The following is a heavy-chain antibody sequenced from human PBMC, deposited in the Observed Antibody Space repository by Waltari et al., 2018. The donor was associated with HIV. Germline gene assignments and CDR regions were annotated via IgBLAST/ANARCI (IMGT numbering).Heavy chain of an antibody. D-gene: IGHD2-2*02. CDR3: ARARYCSSTRCYTKGRRNSFYYYALDV. J-gene: IGHJ6*02. Sequence: QVQLQQWGAGLLKPSETLSLTCAVYGGSFSGYYWSWIRQPPGKGLEWMGEINHRGGTNYNPSLKSRVIISVYPPMNQFSLKLSSGTAADTAVYYCARARYCSSTRCYTKGRRNSFYYYALDVWGQGTTVTVSS. CDR2: INHRGGT. CDR1: GGSFSGYY. V-gene: IGHV4-34*01.